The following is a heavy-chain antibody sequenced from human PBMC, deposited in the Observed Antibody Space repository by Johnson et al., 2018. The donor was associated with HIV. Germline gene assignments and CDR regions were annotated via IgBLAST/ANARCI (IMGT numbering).Heavy chain of an antibody. V-gene: IGHV3-30-3*01. Sequence: QVQLVESGGGVARPGGSLRLSCEASGFTFSSYPLHWVRQAPGKGLEWVAVLSYDGSNKFYTDSVKGRFSISRDNSKNTLYLQMNSLRTEDTAVYYCARERGYYGNPAFDIWGQGTMVTVSS. J-gene: IGHJ3*02. CDR1: GFTFSSYP. CDR2: LSYDGSNK. D-gene: IGHD4-11*01. CDR3: ARERGYYGNPAFDI.